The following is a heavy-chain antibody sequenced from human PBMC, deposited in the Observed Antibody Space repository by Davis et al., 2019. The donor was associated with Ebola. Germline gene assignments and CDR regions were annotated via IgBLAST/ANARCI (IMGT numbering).Heavy chain of an antibody. CDR3: AKSGLSFGVVKYHYGMDV. Sequence: PGGSLRLSCTDSVITFSSYAMTWVRQAPGKGLEGGSAISGSGGSTYYADSVKGRFTISRDNSKKTLYLQMNSLRAEDTAVYYCAKSGLSFGVVKYHYGMDVWGKGTTVTVSS. CDR2: ISGSGGST. J-gene: IGHJ6*04. CDR1: VITFSSYA. V-gene: IGHV3-23*01. D-gene: IGHD3-3*01.